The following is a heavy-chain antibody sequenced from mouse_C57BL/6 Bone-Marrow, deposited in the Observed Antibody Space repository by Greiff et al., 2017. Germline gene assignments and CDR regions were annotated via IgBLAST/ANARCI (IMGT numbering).Heavy chain of an antibody. Sequence: VQGVESGAELARPGASVKLSCKASGYTFTSYGISWVKQRTGQGLEWIGEIYPRSGNTYYNEKFKGKATLTADKSSSTAYMELRSLTSEDSAVYFCARGGLLRWPYYFDYWGQGTTLTVSS. CDR3: ARGGLLRWPYYFDY. V-gene: IGHV1-81*01. J-gene: IGHJ2*01. D-gene: IGHD1-1*01. CDR2: IYPRSGNT. CDR1: GYTFTSYG.